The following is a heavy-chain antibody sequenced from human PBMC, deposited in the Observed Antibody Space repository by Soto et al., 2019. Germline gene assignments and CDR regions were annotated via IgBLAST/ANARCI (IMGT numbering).Heavy chain of an antibody. V-gene: IGHV3-23*01. Sequence: GGSLRLSCAASGFTFSSYAMSWVRQAPGKGLEWVSAISGSGGSTYYADSVKGRFTISRDNSKNTLYLQMNSLRAEDTAVYYCARESFGWGNSVVLGVSSGYYYYYGMDVWGQGTTVTVSS. J-gene: IGHJ6*02. D-gene: IGHD3-10*01. CDR2: ISGSGGST. CDR3: ARESFGWGNSVVLGVSSGYYYYYGMDV. CDR1: GFTFSSYA.